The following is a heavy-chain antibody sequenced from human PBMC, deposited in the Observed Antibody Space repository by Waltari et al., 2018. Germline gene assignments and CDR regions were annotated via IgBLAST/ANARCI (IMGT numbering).Heavy chain of an antibody. Sequence: EVQLVESGGGLVTPGESLRLSCVASGFSFHSYTMNWVRQAQGKGLEWVSSIGANGDYIYYADSVRGRFTTSRDNARNSLYLQMTSLRVDDSAIYFCASHFEDYYYYMDVWGKGTTVTVSS. CDR1: GFSFHSYT. CDR3: ASHFEDYYYYMDV. V-gene: IGHV3-21*04. CDR2: IGANGDYI. J-gene: IGHJ6*03.